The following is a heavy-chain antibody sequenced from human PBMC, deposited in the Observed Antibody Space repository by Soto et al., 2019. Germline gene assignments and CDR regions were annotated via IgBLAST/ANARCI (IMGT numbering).Heavy chain of an antibody. D-gene: IGHD6-19*01. CDR3: ARGVAGTRRHWYFDL. CDR2: IIPIFGTA. V-gene: IGHV1-69*06. Sequence: QVQLVQSGAEVKKPGSSVKVSCKASGGTFSSYAISWVRQAPGQGLEWMGGIIPIFGTANYAQKFQGRVTITADKSTSTAYMELSSLRPEDTAVYYCARGVAGTRRHWYFDLWGRGTLVTVSS. J-gene: IGHJ2*01. CDR1: GGTFSSYA.